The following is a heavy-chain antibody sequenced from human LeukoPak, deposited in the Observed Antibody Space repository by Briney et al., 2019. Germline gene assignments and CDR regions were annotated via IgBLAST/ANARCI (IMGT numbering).Heavy chain of an antibody. J-gene: IGHJ4*02. D-gene: IGHD5-24*01. Sequence: GASVKVSCKASGYTFTGYYMHWVRQAPGQGLEWMGWINPNSGSTNYAQKFQGWVTMTRDTSISTAYMELSRLRSDDTAVYYCARAGTVEMTPLDYWGQGTLVTVSS. CDR1: GYTFTGYY. CDR2: INPNSGST. CDR3: ARAGTVEMTPLDY. V-gene: IGHV1-2*04.